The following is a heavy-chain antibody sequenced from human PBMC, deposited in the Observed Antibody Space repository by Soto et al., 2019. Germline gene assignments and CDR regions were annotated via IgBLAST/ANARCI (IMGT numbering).Heavy chain of an antibody. CDR1: AFTFSSYW. V-gene: IGHV3-7*01. CDR2: MNQDGSEK. CDR3: ARDYYRSGDY. Sequence: EVQLVESGGGLVQPGGSLRLSCAASAFTFSSYWMGWVRQAPGKGLEWVATMNQDGSEKYYVDSVKGRFSISRDNANTSLTLQMNSLRAEDTAVYYCARDYYRSGDYWGQGTLVTVSS. J-gene: IGHJ4*02. D-gene: IGHD3-10*01.